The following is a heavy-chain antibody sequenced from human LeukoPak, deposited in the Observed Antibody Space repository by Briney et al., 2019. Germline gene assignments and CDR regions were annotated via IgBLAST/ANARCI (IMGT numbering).Heavy chain of an antibody. V-gene: IGHV4-4*02. CDR1: GGSISSSNW. CDR3: ASCGGATSWNYGMDV. Sequence: PSETLSLTCAVSGGSISSSNWWSWVRQPPGKGLEWIGEIYHSGSTNYNPSLKSRVTISVDKSKNQFSLKLSSVTAADTAVYYCASCGGATSWNYGMDVWGQGTTVTVSS. D-gene: IGHD4-23*01. J-gene: IGHJ6*02. CDR2: IYHSGST.